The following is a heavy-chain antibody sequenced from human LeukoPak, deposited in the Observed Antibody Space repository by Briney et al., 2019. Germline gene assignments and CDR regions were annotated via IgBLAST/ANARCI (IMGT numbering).Heavy chain of an antibody. CDR1: GGPFSGYY. CDR2: INHSGST. D-gene: IGHD3-22*01. CDR3: ARYSSPYDSSGYLDY. J-gene: IGHJ4*02. Sequence: SETLSLTCAVYGGPFSGYYWSWIRQPPGKGLEWIGEINHSGSTNYNPSLKSRVTISVDTSKNQFSLKLSSVTAADTAVYYCARYSSPYDSSGYLDYWGQGTLVTVSS. V-gene: IGHV4-34*01.